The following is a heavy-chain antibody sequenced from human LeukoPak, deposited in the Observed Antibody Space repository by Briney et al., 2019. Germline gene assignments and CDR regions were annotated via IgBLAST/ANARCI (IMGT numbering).Heavy chain of an antibody. CDR2: INPSGGST. Sequence: ASVKVSCKSSGYTFTSYYIHWVRHAPGQGLEWMGIINPSGGSTTYAQKFQGRVTITRDTPTSTVYMVLSSLRSEDTAVYYCARDRYSISSLYDFWGQGTLVTVSS. CDR1: GYTFTSYY. CDR3: ARDRYSISSLYDF. J-gene: IGHJ4*02. D-gene: IGHD6-6*01. V-gene: IGHV1-46*01.